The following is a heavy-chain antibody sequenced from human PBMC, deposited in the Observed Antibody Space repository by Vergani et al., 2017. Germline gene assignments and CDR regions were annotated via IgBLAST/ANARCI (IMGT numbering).Heavy chain of an antibody. CDR1: GGSISSSSYY. CDR3: ASFALLRYGAFDI. V-gene: IGHV4-39*07. J-gene: IGHJ3*02. D-gene: IGHD1-26*01. CDR2: IYYSGST. Sequence: QLQLQESGPGLVKPSETLSLTCSVSGGSISSSSYYWGWIRPPPGKGLEWIGSIYYSGSTYYNPSLKSRFTISVDTSKNQFSLKLSSVTAADTAVYYCASFALLRYGAFDIWGQGTMVTVSS.